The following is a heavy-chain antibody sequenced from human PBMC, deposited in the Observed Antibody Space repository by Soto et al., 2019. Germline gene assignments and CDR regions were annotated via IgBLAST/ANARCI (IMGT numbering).Heavy chain of an antibody. D-gene: IGHD3-10*01. CDR1: GYSFTSYW. Sequence: PGESLKISCKGSGYSFTSYWISWVRQMPGKGLEWMGRIDPSDSYTNYSPSFQGHVTTSADKSISTAYLQWSSLKASDTAMYYCARRYYYGSGTSAYYYYGMDVWGQGTTVTVSS. CDR2: IDPSDSYT. V-gene: IGHV5-10-1*01. J-gene: IGHJ6*02. CDR3: ARRYYYGSGTSAYYYYGMDV.